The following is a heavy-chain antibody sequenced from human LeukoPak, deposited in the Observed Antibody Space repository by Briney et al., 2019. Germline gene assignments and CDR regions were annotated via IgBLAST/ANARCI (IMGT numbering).Heavy chain of an antibody. J-gene: IGHJ3*02. CDR2: IRYDGSNK. CDR1: GFTFSSYG. D-gene: IGHD6-13*01. CDR3: AKGFLAAAENAFDI. Sequence: GGSLRLSCAASGFTFSSYGMHWVRQAPGKGLEWVAFIRYDGSNKYYADSVKGRFTISRDNSKNTLYLQMNSLRAEDTAVSYCAKGFLAAAENAFDIWGQGTMVTVSS. V-gene: IGHV3-30*02.